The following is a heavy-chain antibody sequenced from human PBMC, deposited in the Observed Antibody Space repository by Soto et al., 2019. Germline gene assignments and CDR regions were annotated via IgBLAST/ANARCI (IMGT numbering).Heavy chain of an antibody. Sequence: QVQLQESGPGLVKPSQTLSLTCTVSGGSISSGGHYWSWIRQHPGKGLEWIAYIYYSGSTYYNPSLKSRATISVDTSKSQFSLRLSSVTAADTAVYYCARGTVDFWSGYYKYWCDPWCQGTLVTVSS. CDR1: GGSISSGGHY. D-gene: IGHD3-3*01. V-gene: IGHV4-31*03. CDR3: ARGTVDFWSGYYKYWCDP. CDR2: IYYSGST. J-gene: IGHJ5*02.